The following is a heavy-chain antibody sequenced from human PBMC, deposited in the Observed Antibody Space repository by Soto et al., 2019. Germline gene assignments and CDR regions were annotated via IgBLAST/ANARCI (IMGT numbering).Heavy chain of an antibody. D-gene: IGHD2-2*01. V-gene: IGHV1-18*01. J-gene: IGHJ4*02. CDR3: GRAQPVSSSLSCYHMGGDY. CDR1: GYTFINYG. CDR2: FSVYSGNT. Sequence: QVQLVQSGDEVKKPGASVKVSCRASGYTFINYGISWMRQAPGQGLEWMGGFSVYSGNTNYAQNLQGRGNMAADTTSHRPYKVLRRLRSEDTAVYYCGRAQPVSSSLSCYHMGGDYWGQGTLVTVSS.